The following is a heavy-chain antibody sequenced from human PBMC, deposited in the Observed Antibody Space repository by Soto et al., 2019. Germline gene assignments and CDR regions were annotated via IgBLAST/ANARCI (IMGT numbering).Heavy chain of an antibody. CDR1: GYTFTGYY. J-gene: IGHJ6*02. V-gene: IGHV1-2*04. D-gene: IGHD1-26*01. CDR2: INPNSGGT. CDR3: ATYSGSNSHPHYSYYGMDV. Sequence: ASVKVSCKASGYTFTGYYMHWVRQAPGQGLEWMGWINPNSGGTNYAQKFQGWVTMTRDTSISTAYMELSRLRSDDTAVYYCATYSGSNSHPHYSYYGMDVWGQGTTVTVSS.